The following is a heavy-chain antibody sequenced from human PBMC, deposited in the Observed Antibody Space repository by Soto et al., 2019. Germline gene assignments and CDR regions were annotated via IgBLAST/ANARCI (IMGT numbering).Heavy chain of an antibody. CDR3: ARHNYGSGSTYFDY. CDR1: GGSISSGGYY. Sequence: QVQLQESGPGLVKPSQTLSLTCTVSGGSISSGGYYWSWIRQHPGKGLEWIGYIYYSGSTNYNPSPKSRVTISVDTSKNQFSLKLNSMTAADTAVYYCARHNYGSGSTYFDYWGQGTLVTVSS. CDR2: IYYSGST. D-gene: IGHD3-10*01. J-gene: IGHJ4*02. V-gene: IGHV4-31*03.